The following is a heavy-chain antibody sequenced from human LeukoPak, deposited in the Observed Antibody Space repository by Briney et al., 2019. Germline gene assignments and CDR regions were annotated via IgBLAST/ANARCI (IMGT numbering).Heavy chain of an antibody. CDR1: AFIFSGHW. J-gene: IGHJ1*01. Sequence: GGSLRLSCEGSAFIFSGHWMNWVRQTPGKGLEWVASIKEDGSERQYVDSVKGRFSISRDNTKGSLFLQLSSLRAEDTAVYYCAKSGSGWYGYFQHWGQGTLVTVSS. CDR2: IKEDGSER. D-gene: IGHD6-19*01. CDR3: AKSGSGWYGYFQH. V-gene: IGHV3-7*03.